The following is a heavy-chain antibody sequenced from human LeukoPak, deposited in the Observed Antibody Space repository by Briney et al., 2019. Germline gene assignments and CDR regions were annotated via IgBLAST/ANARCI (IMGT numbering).Heavy chain of an antibody. D-gene: IGHD5-12*01. CDR3: ARMDGGIYLFSDVFDI. Sequence: PWGSLSLSCAASGFTFSSYWMNWVRQAPGKGLEWVANIKQDGSEKYYMDSVKDRFTISRDNAKNSLFLQMNSLRAEDTAVYYCARMDGGIYLFSDVFDIWGQGTMVTVSS. CDR2: IKQDGSEK. CDR1: GFTFSSYW. J-gene: IGHJ3*02. V-gene: IGHV3-7*01.